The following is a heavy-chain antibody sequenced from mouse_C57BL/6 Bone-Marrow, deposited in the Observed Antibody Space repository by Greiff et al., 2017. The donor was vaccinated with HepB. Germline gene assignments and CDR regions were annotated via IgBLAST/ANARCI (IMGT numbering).Heavy chain of an antibody. D-gene: IGHD2-1*01. Sequence: VQLQQSGAELARPGASVKLSCKASGYTFTSYGISWVKQRTGQGLEWIGEIYPRSGNTYYNEKFKGKATLTADKSSSTAYMELRSLTAEDSAVYFCARRHGTYSYYFDDWGQGTTLTVSS. CDR2: IYPRSGNT. CDR1: GYTFTSYG. V-gene: IGHV1-81*01. CDR3: ARRHGTYSYYFDD. J-gene: IGHJ2*01.